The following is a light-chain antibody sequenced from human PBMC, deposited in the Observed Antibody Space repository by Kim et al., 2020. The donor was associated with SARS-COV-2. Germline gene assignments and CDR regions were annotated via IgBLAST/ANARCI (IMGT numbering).Light chain of an antibody. Sequence: SVYVGDRVIITCRASENIGTWLAWYQHKPGTAPKLLIQAASTLQSGVPSRFSGSGFGTGFTLTISRLQPEDVATYYCQQGFNYPYTFGQGTKLEI. CDR1: ENIGTW. J-gene: IGKJ2*01. CDR2: AAS. V-gene: IGKV1-12*01. CDR3: QQGFNYPYT.